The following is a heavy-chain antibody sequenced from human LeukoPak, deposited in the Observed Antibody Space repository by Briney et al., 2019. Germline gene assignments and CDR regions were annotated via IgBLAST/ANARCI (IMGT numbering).Heavy chain of an antibody. CDR2: IFYSGTT. Sequence: PGGSLRLSCAASGFTVSGNYMSWVRQAPGKGLEWIGSIFYSGTTYFNPSLKSRIAMSVDTSKNQFSLKVTSVTAADTAVYYCGRHARREELRHSAFDIWGQGAMVVVSS. J-gene: IGHJ3*02. CDR3: GRHARREELRHSAFDI. CDR1: GFTVSGNY. D-gene: IGHD3-16*01. V-gene: IGHV4-59*04.